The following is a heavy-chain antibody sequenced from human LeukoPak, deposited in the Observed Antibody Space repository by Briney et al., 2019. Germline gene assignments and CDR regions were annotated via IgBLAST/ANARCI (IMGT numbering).Heavy chain of an antibody. V-gene: IGHV6-1*01. CDR2: TYYRSKWYN. J-gene: IGHJ6*02. CDR3: ARDRYCSSTSCYSHYYYGMDV. D-gene: IGHD2-2*01. Sequence: SQTLSLTCAISGDSVSSNSAAWNWIRQSPSRGLEWLGRTYYRSKWYNDYAVSVKSRITINPDTSKNQFSLQLNSVTPEDTAVYYCARDRYCSSTSCYSHYYYGMDVWGQGTTVTVSS. CDR1: GDSVSSNSAA.